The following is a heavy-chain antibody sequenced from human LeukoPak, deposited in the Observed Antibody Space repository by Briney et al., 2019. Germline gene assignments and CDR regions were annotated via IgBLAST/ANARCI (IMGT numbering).Heavy chain of an antibody. CDR1: GGSISSGSYY. Sequence: SETLSLTCTVSGGSISSGSYYWSWIRQPAGKGLEWIGRIYTRGSTNYNPSLKSRVTISVDTSKNQFSLKLTSVTAADTAVYYCAREGLNMVRGVIPKEAWGWFDPWGQGTLVTVSS. V-gene: IGHV4-61*02. D-gene: IGHD3-10*01. J-gene: IGHJ5*02. CDR3: AREGLNMVRGVIPKEAWGWFDP. CDR2: IYTRGST.